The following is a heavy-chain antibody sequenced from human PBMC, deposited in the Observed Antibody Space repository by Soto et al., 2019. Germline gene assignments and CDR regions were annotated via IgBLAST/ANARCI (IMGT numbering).Heavy chain of an antibody. V-gene: IGHV3-23*01. Sequence: GGSLRLSCAASEFAFSSYWMTWVRQAPGKGLEWVSTISDSGGSTYYADSVKGRFTISRDNSKNTLYLQMNSLRAEDTAVYYCAKRSNTPAAMKSPFDYWGQGTLVTVSS. CDR2: ISDSGGST. D-gene: IGHD2-2*01. J-gene: IGHJ4*02. CDR3: AKRSNTPAAMKSPFDY. CDR1: EFAFSSYW.